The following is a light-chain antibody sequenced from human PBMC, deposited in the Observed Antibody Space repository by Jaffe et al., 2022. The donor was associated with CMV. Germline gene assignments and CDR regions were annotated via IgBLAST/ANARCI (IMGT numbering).Light chain of an antibody. Sequence: DIQMTQSPSSVSASVGDRVTITCRASQVTNNWLAWYQQKPGKAPKLLIFATSYLRSGVPSRFSGSGSGTEFTLTISGLQPEDFATYYCQYANTFPTRTFGQGTKVEIK. CDR3: QYANTFPTRT. V-gene: IGKV1-12*01. CDR1: QVTNNW. J-gene: IGKJ1*01. CDR2: ATS.